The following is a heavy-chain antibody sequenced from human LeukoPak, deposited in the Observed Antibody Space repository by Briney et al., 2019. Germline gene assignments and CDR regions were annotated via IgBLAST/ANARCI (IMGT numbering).Heavy chain of an antibody. D-gene: IGHD6-19*01. CDR3: ARVASSGWHNDY. J-gene: IGHJ4*02. Sequence: GGSLRLSCAASGFTFSSYSMNWVCQAPGKGLEWVSSISSSSSYIYYADSVKGRFTISRDNAKNSLYLQMNSLRAEDTAVYYCARVASSGWHNDYWGQGTLVTVSS. CDR2: ISSSSSYI. CDR1: GFTFSSYS. V-gene: IGHV3-21*01.